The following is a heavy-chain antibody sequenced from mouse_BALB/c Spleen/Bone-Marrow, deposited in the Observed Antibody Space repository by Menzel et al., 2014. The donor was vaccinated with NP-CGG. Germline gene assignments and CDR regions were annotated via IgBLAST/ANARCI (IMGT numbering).Heavy chain of an antibody. CDR2: IDPANGNT. D-gene: IGHD1-1*01. V-gene: IGHV14-3*02. Sequence: VQLQQSGAELVKPGASVKLSCTASGFNIKDTYMHWVKQRPEQGLEWIGRIDPANGNTKYDPKFQGKATITADTSSNTAYLQLSRLTSEATAVYYCAPYYYGSSSFAYWGQGTLVTVSA. CDR3: APYYYGSSSFAY. CDR1: GFNIKDTY. J-gene: IGHJ3*01.